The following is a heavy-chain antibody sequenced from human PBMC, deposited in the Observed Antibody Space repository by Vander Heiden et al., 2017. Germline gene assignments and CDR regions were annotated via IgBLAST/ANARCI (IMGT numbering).Heavy chain of an antibody. J-gene: IGHJ6*02. CDR1: GGSFSGYY. CDR2: INHSGST. CDR3: ARAVGYGMDV. D-gene: IGHD1-26*01. V-gene: IGHV4-34*01. Sequence: VQLQLWGAGLLMPSETLSLPSAVYGGSFSGYYWSWVRQPPGKGLEWIGEINHSGSTNDNPSLKGRVTISVDTSKNQFSLKLSSVTAADTAVYYCARAVGYGMDVWGQGTTVTVSS.